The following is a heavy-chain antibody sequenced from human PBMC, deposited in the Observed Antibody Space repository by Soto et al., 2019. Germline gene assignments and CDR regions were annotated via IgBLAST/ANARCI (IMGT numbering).Heavy chain of an antibody. CDR2: INHSGST. V-gene: IGHV4-34*01. CDR3: ARGCPSILTLYYYYGMDV. D-gene: IGHD3-9*01. J-gene: IGHJ6*02. CDR1: GGSFSGYY. Sequence: SETLSLTCAVYGGSFSGYYWSWIRQPPGKGLEWIGEINHSGSTNYNPSLKSRVTISVDTSKNQFSLKLSSVTAADTAVYYCARGCPSILTLYYYYGMDVWGQGTTVTSP.